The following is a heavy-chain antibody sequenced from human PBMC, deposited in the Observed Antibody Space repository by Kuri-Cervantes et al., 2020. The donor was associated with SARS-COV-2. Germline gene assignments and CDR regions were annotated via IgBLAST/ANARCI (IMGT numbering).Heavy chain of an antibody. CDR1: GFTFSSYS. D-gene: IGHD6-19*01. CDR2: INTDGSHK. Sequence: GGSLRLSCAASGFTFSSYSMLWVRQAPGKGLEWVSSINTDGSHKNYADSVKGRFTISRDSAKSSLYLQMNSLRVEDTAVYYCARDQGWLDPWWFDPWGQGTRVTVSS. V-gene: IGHV3-21*01. CDR3: ARDQGWLDPWWFDP. J-gene: IGHJ5*02.